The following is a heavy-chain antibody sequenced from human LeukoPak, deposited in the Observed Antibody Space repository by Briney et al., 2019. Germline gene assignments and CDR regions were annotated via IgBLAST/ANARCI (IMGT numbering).Heavy chain of an antibody. D-gene: IGHD6-13*01. J-gene: IGHJ4*02. CDR3: AKDSSTWGNLAGHFDS. Sequence: SETLSLTCTVSGGSISSYYWSWIRQPPGKGLEWIGYIYYSGSTNYNPSPKSRVTISVDTSKNQFSLKLSSVTAADTAVYYCAKDSSTWGNLAGHFDSWGQGTLVTVSS. CDR2: IYYSGST. CDR1: GGSISSYY. V-gene: IGHV4-59*01.